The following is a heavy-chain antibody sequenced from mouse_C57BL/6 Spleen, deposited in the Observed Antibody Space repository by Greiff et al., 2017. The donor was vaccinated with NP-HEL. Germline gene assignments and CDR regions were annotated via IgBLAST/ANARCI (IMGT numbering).Heavy chain of an antibody. V-gene: IGHV5-4*01. J-gene: IGHJ3*01. CDR1: GFTFSSYA. CDR3: AREAGSTPFAY. D-gene: IGHD1-1*01. Sequence: EVQLQESGGGLVKPGGSLKLSCAASGFTFSSYAMSWVRQTPEKRLEWVATISDGGSYTYYPENVKGRFTISRDNAKNNRYLQMSHLKSEDTAMYYCAREAGSTPFAYGGQGTLVTVSA. CDR2: ISDGGSYT.